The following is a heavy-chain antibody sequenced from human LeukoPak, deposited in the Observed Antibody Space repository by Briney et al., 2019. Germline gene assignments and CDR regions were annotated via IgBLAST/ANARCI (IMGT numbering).Heavy chain of an antibody. CDR3: ARSRGSYPVYYFDY. CDR1: GYTFTSYY. V-gene: IGHV1-18*04. Sequence: ASVKVSCKASGYTFTSYYMHWVRQAPGQGFEWMGWISTYNGNTNYAQNLQGRVTMTTDTSTSTAHMELRSLRSDDTAVYYCARSRGSYPVYYFDYWGQGTLVTVSS. CDR2: ISTYNGNT. J-gene: IGHJ4*02. D-gene: IGHD1-26*01.